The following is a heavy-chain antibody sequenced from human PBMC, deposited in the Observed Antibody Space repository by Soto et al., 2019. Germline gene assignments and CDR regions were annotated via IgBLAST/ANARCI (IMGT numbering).Heavy chain of an antibody. CDR2: ISTYSTTI. CDR1: WFTFTGYR. J-gene: IGHJ4*02. CDR3: TRYPGDY. V-gene: IGHV3-48*02. D-gene: IGHD2-2*01. Sequence: GGCLRLSCAPAWFTFTGYRINWVGQAPGKGLEWVAYISTYSTTIYYADSVKGRFTVSRDNVKNSLSLQMNSLRDEDTAVYYCTRYPGDYWGQGTLVTVSS.